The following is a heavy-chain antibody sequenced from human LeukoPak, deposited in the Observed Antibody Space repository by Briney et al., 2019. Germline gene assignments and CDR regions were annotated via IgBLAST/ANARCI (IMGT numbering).Heavy chain of an antibody. D-gene: IGHD3/OR15-3a*01. V-gene: IGHV3-23*01. Sequence: PGGSLRLSCVASGFTFNNYAMYWVRQAPGKGLEWVSGIFGSGGSAHYADSVKGRFTISRDDAKNSLYLQMNSLRAEDTALYYCARFETRGTGDFDYWGQGTLVTVSS. J-gene: IGHJ4*02. CDR1: GFTFNNYA. CDR2: IFGSGGSA. CDR3: ARFETRGTGDFDY.